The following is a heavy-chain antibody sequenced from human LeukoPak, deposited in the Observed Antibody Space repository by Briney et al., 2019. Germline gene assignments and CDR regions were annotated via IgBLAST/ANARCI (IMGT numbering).Heavy chain of an antibody. Sequence: SETLSLTCTVSGGSISSYYWSWIRQPPGRGLEWIGYIYYSGSTNYNPSLKSRVTISVDTSKNQFSLKLSSVTAADTAVYYCARGGVGYNSFFDYWGQGTLVTVSS. V-gene: IGHV4-59*01. D-gene: IGHD5-24*01. CDR1: GGSISSYY. CDR2: IYYSGST. CDR3: ARGGVGYNSFFDY. J-gene: IGHJ4*02.